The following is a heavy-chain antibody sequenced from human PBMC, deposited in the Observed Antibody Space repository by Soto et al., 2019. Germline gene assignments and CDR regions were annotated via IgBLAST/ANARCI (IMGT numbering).Heavy chain of an antibody. CDR2: TYQSGSA. J-gene: IGHJ6*02. Sequence: SETLSLTCTVSGGSVSSGGYSWTWIRQSPGKGLEWIGYTYQSGSAYYNPSLKSRVTISVDRSKNQFSLNLTSVTAADTAVYYCARDYYGMDVWGQGTTVTV. CDR1: GGSVSSGGYS. CDR3: ARDYYGMDV. V-gene: IGHV4-30-2*06.